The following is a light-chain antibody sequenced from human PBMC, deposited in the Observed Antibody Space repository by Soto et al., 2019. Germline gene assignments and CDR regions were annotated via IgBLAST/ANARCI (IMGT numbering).Light chain of an antibody. CDR2: DAS. Sequence: EIVLTQSPATLSLSPGERATLSCRASQSISNHLAWYQQRPGQAPRLLIYDASNRATDIPARFSGSGSETDFTLTISILEPEDFAVYYCQQRRNWVTFGGGTKVEIK. CDR1: QSISNH. CDR3: QQRRNWVT. J-gene: IGKJ4*01. V-gene: IGKV3-11*01.